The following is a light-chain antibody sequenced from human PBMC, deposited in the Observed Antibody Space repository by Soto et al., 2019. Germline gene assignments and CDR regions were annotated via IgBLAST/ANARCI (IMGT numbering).Light chain of an antibody. V-gene: IGLV1-40*01. J-gene: IGLJ2*01. Sequence: QSALTQPPSVSGAPGQRVTISCTGSSSNIGAGYDVHWYQQLPGTAPKLLIYGNSNRPSGVPDRFPGSKSGTSASLAITGLEPEDEADYYCQSYYCSLSGDVVFGGGTKLTVL. CDR2: GNS. CDR1: SSNIGAGYD. CDR3: QSYYCSLSGDVV.